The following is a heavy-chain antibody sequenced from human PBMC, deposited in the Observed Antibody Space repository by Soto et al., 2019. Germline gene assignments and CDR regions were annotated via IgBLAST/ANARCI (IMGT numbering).Heavy chain of an antibody. CDR1: GYTFSSYG. CDR2: ISAYNGNT. V-gene: IGHV1-18*01. CDR3: ARGADFWSGYRWFDP. J-gene: IGHJ5*02. Sequence: QVQLVQSGAAVRQPGASVKVSCKASGYTFSSYGISWVRQDPGQGLEWMGWISAYNGNTKNAQNLQGRVTLTTDTSTSTAYMELRSLRYDGTAVYFCARGADFWSGYRWFDPWGQGTLVTVSS. D-gene: IGHD3-3*01.